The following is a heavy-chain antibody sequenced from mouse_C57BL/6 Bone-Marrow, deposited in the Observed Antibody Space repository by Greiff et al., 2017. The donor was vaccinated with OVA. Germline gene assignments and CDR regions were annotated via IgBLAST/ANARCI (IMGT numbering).Heavy chain of an antibody. Sequence: EVQLKESGAELVRPGASVKLSCTASGFNIKDDYMHWVKQRPEQGLEWIGWIDPENGDTEYASKFQGKATITADTSSNTAYLQLSSLTSEDTAVYYCTSSYYGNDWGQGTTLTVSS. CDR3: TSSYYGND. V-gene: IGHV14-4*01. D-gene: IGHD2-1*01. J-gene: IGHJ2*01. CDR1: GFNIKDDY. CDR2: IDPENGDT.